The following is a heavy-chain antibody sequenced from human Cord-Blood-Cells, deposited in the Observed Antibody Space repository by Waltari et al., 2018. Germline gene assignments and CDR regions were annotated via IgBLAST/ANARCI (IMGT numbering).Heavy chain of an antibody. CDR3: ARGTYYDFWSGYAFDAFDI. D-gene: IGHD3-3*01. CDR2: IYTSGST. Sequence: QVQLQESGPGLVKPSQTLSLTCTVPGGSISSGSYYWSLIRQPAGKGLEWIGYIYTSGSTNYNPSLKSRVTISVDTSKNQFSLKLSSVTAADTTVYYCARGTYYDFWSGYAFDAFDIWGQGTMVTVSS. V-gene: IGHV4-61*09. CDR1: GGSISSGSYY. J-gene: IGHJ3*02.